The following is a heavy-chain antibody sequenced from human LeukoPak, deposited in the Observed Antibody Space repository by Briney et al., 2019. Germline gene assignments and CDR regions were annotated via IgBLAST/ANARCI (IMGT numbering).Heavy chain of an antibody. V-gene: IGHV3-23*01. J-gene: IGHJ4*02. D-gene: IGHD1-26*01. Sequence: PGGSLRLSCAASGFTFGTYAMSWVRQAPGKGLEWVSTISGSGGSTYYADSVKGRFTISRDNSKNTLYLQMNSLRAEDTAVYYCAKDYRYSGSWDYFDYWGQGTLVTVSS. CDR2: ISGSGGST. CDR1: GFTFGTYA. CDR3: AKDYRYSGSWDYFDY.